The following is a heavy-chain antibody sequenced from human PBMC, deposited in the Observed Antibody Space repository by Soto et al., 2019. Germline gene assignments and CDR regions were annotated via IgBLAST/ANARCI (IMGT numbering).Heavy chain of an antibody. CDR3: ARGVTSSWSPNWFDP. CDR1: GGSISSYY. D-gene: IGHD6-13*01. CDR2: IYYSGST. V-gene: IGHV4-59*01. Sequence: SETLSLTCTVSGGSISSYYWSWIRQPPGKGLEWIGYIYYSGSTNYNPSLKSRVTISVDTPKNQFSLKLSSVTAADTAVYYCARGVTSSWSPNWFDPWGQGTLVT. J-gene: IGHJ5*02.